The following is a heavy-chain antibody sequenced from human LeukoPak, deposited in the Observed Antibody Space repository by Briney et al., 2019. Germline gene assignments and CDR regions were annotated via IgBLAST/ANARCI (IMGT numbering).Heavy chain of an antibody. V-gene: IGHV1-18*01. CDR2: ISAYNGNT. CDR1: GYTFTSYG. D-gene: IGHD3-10*01. J-gene: IGHJ4*02. CDR3: ARGGSGSYYIVPLYYFDY. Sequence: GASVKVSCKASGYTFTSYGISWVRQAPGQGLEWMGWISAYNGNTNYAQKLQGRVTMTTDTSTSTAYMELRSLRSEDTAVYYCARGGSGSYYIVPLYYFDYWGQGTLVTVSS.